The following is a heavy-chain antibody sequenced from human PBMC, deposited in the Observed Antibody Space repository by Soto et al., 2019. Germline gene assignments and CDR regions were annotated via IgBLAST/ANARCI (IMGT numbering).Heavy chain of an antibody. CDR1: GYTFTGYY. V-gene: IGHV1-2*04. Sequence: ASVKVSCKASGYTFTGYYMHWVRQAPGQGLEWMGWINPNSGGTNYAQKFQGWVTMTRDTSISTAYMELSRLRSDDTAVYYCARDSTRSREHTYYYGMDVWGQGTTVTVSS. CDR2: INPNSGGT. D-gene: IGHD6-13*01. J-gene: IGHJ6*02. CDR3: ARDSTRSREHTYYYGMDV.